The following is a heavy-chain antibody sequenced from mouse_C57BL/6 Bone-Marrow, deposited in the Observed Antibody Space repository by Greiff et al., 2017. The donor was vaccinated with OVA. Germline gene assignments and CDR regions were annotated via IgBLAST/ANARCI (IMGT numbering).Heavy chain of an antibody. Sequence: QVQLKQSGAELVKPGASVKLSCKASGYTFTSYWMHWVKQRPGQGLEWIGMIHPNSGSTNYNEKVKSKATLTVDKSSSTAYMQLSSLTSEDSAVYYCAMARGPWFAYWGQGTLVTVSA. CDR2: IHPNSGST. CDR1: GYTFTSYW. J-gene: IGHJ3*01. CDR3: AMARGPWFAY. V-gene: IGHV1-64*01.